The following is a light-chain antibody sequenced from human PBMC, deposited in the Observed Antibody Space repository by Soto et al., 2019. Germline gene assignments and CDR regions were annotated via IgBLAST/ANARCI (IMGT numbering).Light chain of an antibody. CDR2: DAS. J-gene: IGKJ2*01. Sequence: IQMTQSPSTLSASVRDRVTITCRASQSISSWLAWYQQKPGKAPKLLIYDASSLESGVPSRFSGSGSGTEFTLTISSLQPDDFATYYCQQYNSYSYTFGQGTKVDIK. CDR1: QSISSW. V-gene: IGKV1-5*01. CDR3: QQYNSYSYT.